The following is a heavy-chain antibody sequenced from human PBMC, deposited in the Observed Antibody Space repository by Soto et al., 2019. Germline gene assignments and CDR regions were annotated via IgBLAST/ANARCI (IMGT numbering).Heavy chain of an antibody. Sequence: TLSLTCAISGDSVSSNTAAWTWIRQSPSRGLEWLGRTYYRSKWYNDYAVSVKSRITINPDTSRNQFSLQLNSVTPEDTAVYYCARDLGAFDIWGQGTMVTVSS. J-gene: IGHJ3*02. CDR3: ARDLGAFDI. CDR1: GDSVSSNTAA. V-gene: IGHV6-1*01. CDR2: TYYRSKWYN. D-gene: IGHD7-27*01.